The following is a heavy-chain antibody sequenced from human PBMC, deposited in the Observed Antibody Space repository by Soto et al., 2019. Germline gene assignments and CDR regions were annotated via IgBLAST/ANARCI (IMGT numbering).Heavy chain of an antibody. Sequence: GGSLRLSCAASGFTFSNAWMSWVSQAPGKGLEWVGRIKSKTDGGTTDYAAPVKGRFTISRDDSKNTLYLQMNSLKTEDTAVYYCTTSVVVVAATSRGVDTFDIWGQGTMVT. CDR1: GFTFSNAW. J-gene: IGHJ3*02. V-gene: IGHV3-15*01. CDR2: IKSKTDGGTT. D-gene: IGHD2-15*01. CDR3: TTSVVVVAATSRGVDTFDI.